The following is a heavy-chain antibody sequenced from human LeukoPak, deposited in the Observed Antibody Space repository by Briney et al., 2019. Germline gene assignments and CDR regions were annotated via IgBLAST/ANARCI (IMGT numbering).Heavy chain of an antibody. V-gene: IGHV3-66*01. CDR1: GFTVSSSY. Sequence: PGGSLRLSCAASGFTVSSSYMSWVRQAPGKGLEWVAGIYSGGRTYYADSVRGRFTISRDKSKNTLSLQMNSLRAEDTAVYYCARNWGNWYFDLWGRGTLVTVPS. CDR3: ARNWGNWYFDL. D-gene: IGHD3-16*01. J-gene: IGHJ2*01. CDR2: IYSGGRT.